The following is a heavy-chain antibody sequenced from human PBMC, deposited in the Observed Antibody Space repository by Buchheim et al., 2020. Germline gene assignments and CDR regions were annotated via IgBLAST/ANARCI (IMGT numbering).Heavy chain of an antibody. J-gene: IGHJ5*02. CDR3: AKVSSYYYDSSGYSRGNWFDP. D-gene: IGHD3-22*01. Sequence: EVQLLESGGGLVQPGGSLRLSCAASGFTFSSYAMSWVRQAPGKGLEWVSAISGSGGSTYYAASVQGRFTISSDNSKNTLYVQMNSLRAEDTAVYYCAKVSSYYYDSSGYSRGNWFDPWGQGTL. CDR2: ISGSGGST. CDR1: GFTFSSYA. V-gene: IGHV3-23*01.